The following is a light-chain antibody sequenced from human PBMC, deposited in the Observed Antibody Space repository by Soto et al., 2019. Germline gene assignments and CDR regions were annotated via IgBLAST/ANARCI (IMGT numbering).Light chain of an antibody. V-gene: IGKV3-11*01. CDR2: DAS. Sequence: EIVLTQSPATLSLSPGERANLSFRASQFIDRYLAWYRQIPGQAPRLLIYDASNRATGIPDRFSGGGSGTDFTLTISSLEPEDFAVYYCQQRSNLPPTCGQGTRREIK. CDR1: QFIDRY. CDR3: QQRSNLPPT. J-gene: IGKJ5*01.